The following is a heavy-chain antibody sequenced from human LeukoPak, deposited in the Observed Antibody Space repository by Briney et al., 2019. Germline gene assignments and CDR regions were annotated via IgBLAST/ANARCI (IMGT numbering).Heavy chain of an antibody. D-gene: IGHD2-2*01. CDR3: ARRLTQYDCFDP. CDR2: TYYRSTWYN. J-gene: IGHJ5*02. CDR1: GDSVTSNSVT. Sequence: SQTLSLTCAISGDSVTSNSVTWNWIRQSPPRGLEWVGRTYYRSTWYNDYAVSVRGRITVNPDTSKNQFSLYLNSVTPEDTAVYYCARRLTQYDCFDPWGQGILVTVSS. V-gene: IGHV6-1*01.